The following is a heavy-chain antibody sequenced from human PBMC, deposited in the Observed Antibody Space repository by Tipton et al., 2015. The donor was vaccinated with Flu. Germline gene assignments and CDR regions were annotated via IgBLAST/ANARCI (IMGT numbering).Heavy chain of an antibody. D-gene: IGHD5-24*01. J-gene: IGHJ3*02. V-gene: IGHV4-59*01. CDR2: IYYSGST. Sequence: TLSLTCTVSGGSISTYYWSWIRQPPGKGLEWIGYIYYSGSTNYSPSLKSRVTISVDTSKIQFSLKLSSVTAADTAVYYCARGLRDGYNPHDAFDIWGQGTMVTVSS. CDR3: ARGLRDGYNPHDAFDI. CDR1: GGSISTYY.